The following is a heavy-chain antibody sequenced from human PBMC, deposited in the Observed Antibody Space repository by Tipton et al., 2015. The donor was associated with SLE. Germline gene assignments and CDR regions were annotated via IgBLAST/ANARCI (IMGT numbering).Heavy chain of an antibody. Sequence: TLSLTCTVSGYSISSGYYWGWIRQPPGKGLEWIGSIYHIGSTYYNPSLKSRVTISVDTSKNQFSLKLSSVTAADTAVYYCARDSSEGHSWFDYWGQGTLVTVSS. J-gene: IGHJ4*02. CDR3: ARDSSEGHSWFDY. V-gene: IGHV4-38-2*02. CDR1: GYSISSGYY. CDR2: IYHIGST. D-gene: IGHD6-13*01.